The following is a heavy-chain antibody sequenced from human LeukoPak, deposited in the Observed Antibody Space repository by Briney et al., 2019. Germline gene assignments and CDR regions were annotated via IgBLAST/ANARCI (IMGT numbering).Heavy chain of an antibody. CDR3: ARESGAFSPFGF. CDR1: GGSILTTNW. D-gene: IGHD1-26*01. CDR2: VHLSGAS. V-gene: IGHV4-4*02. Sequence: PSETLSLTCAVSGGSILTTNWWSWVRQPPGKGLEWIGEVHLSGASNYNPSLKSRVSMSIDKSRKQLSLELTSVTAADTAIYYCARESGAFSPFGFWGQGTLVTVSS. J-gene: IGHJ4*02.